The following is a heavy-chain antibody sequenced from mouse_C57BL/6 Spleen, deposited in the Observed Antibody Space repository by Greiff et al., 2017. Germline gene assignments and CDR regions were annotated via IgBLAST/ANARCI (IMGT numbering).Heavy chain of an antibody. J-gene: IGHJ2*01. CDR1: GYTFTSYW. CDR2: IYPSDSET. Sequence: QVQLQQPGAELVRPGSSVKLSCKASGYTFTSYWMDWVKQRPGQGLEWIGNIYPSDSETHYNQKFKDKATLTVDKSSSTAYMQLSSLTSEDSAVYYCARSHYYYGRDYFDYWGQGTTLTVSS. D-gene: IGHD1-1*01. V-gene: IGHV1-61*01. CDR3: ARSHYYYGRDYFDY.